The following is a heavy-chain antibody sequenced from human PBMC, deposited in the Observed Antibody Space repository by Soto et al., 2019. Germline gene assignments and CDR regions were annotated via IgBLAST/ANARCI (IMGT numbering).Heavy chain of an antibody. V-gene: IGHV3-33*01. Sequence: PGGSLRLSCAASGFTFSSYGMHWVRQAPGKGLEWVAVIWYDGSNKYYADSVKGRFTVSRDNSKNTLYLQMNSLRAEDTAVYYCARDLWDIVVVVAATGVLGYWGQGTLVTVSS. J-gene: IGHJ4*02. CDR2: IWYDGSNK. CDR3: ARDLWDIVVVVAATGVLGY. CDR1: GFTFSSYG. D-gene: IGHD2-15*01.